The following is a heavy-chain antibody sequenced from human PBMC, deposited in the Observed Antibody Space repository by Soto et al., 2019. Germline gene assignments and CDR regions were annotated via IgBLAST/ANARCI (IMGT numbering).Heavy chain of an antibody. J-gene: IGHJ3*02. CDR3: AREQSGEIMTMTDAFDI. V-gene: IGHV1-3*01. D-gene: IGHD3-16*01. CDR2: INAGNGNT. Sequence: QVQLVQSGAEVQKPVSSVKVSCKASGYTFTSYAIHWVRQAPGPRLEWMGWINAGNGNTQYSQKFQGRVTITRDTSASIAYMEVSSLRSEDTALYYCAREQSGEIMTMTDAFDIWGQGTMVTVSS. CDR1: GYTFTSYA.